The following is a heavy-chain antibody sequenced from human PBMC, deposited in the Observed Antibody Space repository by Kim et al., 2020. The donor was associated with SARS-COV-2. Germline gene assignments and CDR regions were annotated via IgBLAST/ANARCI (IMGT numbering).Heavy chain of an antibody. J-gene: IGHJ5*01. D-gene: IGHD6-13*01. V-gene: IGHV4-61*01. CDR3: TRCRQGAAAGHGRWFAP. Sequence: SETLSLTCTISGVSVSSGSYYWSWIRQPPGKGLEWIGYIFYSGSTNYSPSLKSRVTMSVDTSRNQFSLNLSSVTAEDSALYYCTRCRQGAAAGHGRWFAPWGQGILVTVSS. CDR1: GVSVSSGSYY. CDR2: IFYSGST.